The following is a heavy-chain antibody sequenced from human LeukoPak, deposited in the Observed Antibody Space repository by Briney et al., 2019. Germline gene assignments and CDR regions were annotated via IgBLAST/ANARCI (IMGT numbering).Heavy chain of an antibody. CDR2: ISWNSGSI. D-gene: IGHD4-17*01. Sequence: GRSLRLSCAASGFTFDDYAMHWVRQAPGKGLEWVSGISWNSGSIGYADSVKGRFTISRGNAKNSLYLQMNSLRAEDTALYYCAKDIYGDYVFYYFDYWGQGTLVTVSS. J-gene: IGHJ4*02. CDR3: AKDIYGDYVFYYFDY. CDR1: GFTFDDYA. V-gene: IGHV3-9*01.